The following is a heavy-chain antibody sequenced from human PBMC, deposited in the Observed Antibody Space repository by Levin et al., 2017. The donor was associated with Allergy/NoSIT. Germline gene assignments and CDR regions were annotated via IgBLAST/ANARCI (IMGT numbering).Heavy chain of an antibody. V-gene: IGHV4-59*01. D-gene: IGHD3-10*01. J-gene: IGHJ4*02. Sequence: GSLRLSCTVSGGSISSYYWSWIRQPPGKGLEWIGYIYYSGSTNYNPSLKSRVTISVDTSKNQFSLKLSSVTAADTAVYYCASGGFGAQWGQGTLVTVSS. CDR3: ASGGFGAQ. CDR2: IYYSGST. CDR1: GGSISSYY.